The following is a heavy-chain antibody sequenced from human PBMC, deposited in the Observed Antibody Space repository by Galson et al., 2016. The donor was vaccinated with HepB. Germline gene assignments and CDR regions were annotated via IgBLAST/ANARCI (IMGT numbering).Heavy chain of an antibody. Sequence: SLRLSCAASGFTFRSYGMHWVRQAPGKGLEWVAAISHDGRNKYYGDSVKGRFTISRDNAKNSLYLQMNSLRVEDTAVYYCARAGDRSGYFQLRWFDPWGQGTLVTVSS. CDR1: GFTFRSYG. CDR3: ARAGDRSGYFQLRWFDP. J-gene: IGHJ5*02. D-gene: IGHD3-22*01. V-gene: IGHV3-30*03. CDR2: ISHDGRNK.